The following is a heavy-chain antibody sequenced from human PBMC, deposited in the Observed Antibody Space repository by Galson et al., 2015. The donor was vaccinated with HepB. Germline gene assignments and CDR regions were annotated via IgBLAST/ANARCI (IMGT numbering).Heavy chain of an antibody. CDR3: ARDRERRSSPLNSFYLDYGLDV. J-gene: IGHJ6*02. CDR2: INPNNGGT. CDR1: GYTFTGYY. V-gene: IGHV1-2*04. Sequence: SVKVSCKASGYTFTGYYIHWVRQAPGQGLEWMGWINPNNGGTTYAQKFQGWVTMTRDTSITTAYMELTRLKSDDTAVYYCARDRERRSSPLNSFYLDYGLDVWGQGTTVTVSS. D-gene: IGHD2/OR15-2a*01.